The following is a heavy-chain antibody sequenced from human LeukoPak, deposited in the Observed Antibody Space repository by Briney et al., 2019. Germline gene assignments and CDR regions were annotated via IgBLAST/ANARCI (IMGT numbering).Heavy chain of an antibody. CDR2: IKSKTDGGTT. CDR3: TTVPWFRESSGGVDY. CDR1: GFTFSNAW. V-gene: IGHV3-15*01. D-gene: IGHD3-10*01. Sequence: GWSLRLSRAASGFTFSNAWMSWVRQAPGKGREWVGRIKSKTDGGTTDYAAPVKGRFTISRDDSKNTLYLQMNSLKTEDTAVYYCTTVPWFRESSGGVDYWGQGTLVTVSS. J-gene: IGHJ4*02.